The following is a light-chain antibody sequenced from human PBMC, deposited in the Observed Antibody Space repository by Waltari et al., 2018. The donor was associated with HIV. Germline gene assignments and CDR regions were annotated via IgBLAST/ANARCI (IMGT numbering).Light chain of an antibody. CDR1: SSDIGIYNY. V-gene: IGLV2-14*01. CDR3: TSYTTRSTVI. CDR2: EVN. Sequence: QSALTQPASVSGSPGQPIPISCTGTSSDIGIYNYVPWYQQPPGKAPKLLIYEVNNRPSGVSDRFSGSKSGNTASLSISGLQAEDEADYYCTSYTTRSTVIFGGGTSVTVL. J-gene: IGLJ2*01.